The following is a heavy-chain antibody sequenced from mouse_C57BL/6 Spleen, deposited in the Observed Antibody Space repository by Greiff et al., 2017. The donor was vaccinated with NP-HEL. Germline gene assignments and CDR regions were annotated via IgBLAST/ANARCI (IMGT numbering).Heavy chain of an antibody. CDR2: INPSNGGT. CDR3: ARSAYDYDENWYFDV. D-gene: IGHD2-4*01. Sequence: VQLQQPGTELVKPGASVKLSCKASGYTFTSYWMHWVKQRPGQGLEWIGNINPSNGGTNYNEKFKSKATLTVDKSSSTAYMQLSSLTSEDSAVYYCARSAYDYDENWYFDVWGTGTTVTVSS. V-gene: IGHV1-53*01. J-gene: IGHJ1*03. CDR1: GYTFTSYW.